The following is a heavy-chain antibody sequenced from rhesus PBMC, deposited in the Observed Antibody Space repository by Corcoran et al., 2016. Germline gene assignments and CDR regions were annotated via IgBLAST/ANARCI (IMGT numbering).Heavy chain of an antibody. J-gene: IGHJ5-2*02. D-gene: IGHD3-40*01. CDR1: GASIGSNF. V-gene: IGHV4S2*01. Sequence: QVQLQESGPGLVKPSETLPLTCAVSGASIGSNFWSWIRQAPGKGLEWIGRIYGSGWSTCSNPSLKSRVTISIGTSRNQFSLKLSSVTAADTAVYYCARDLRFGNSLDVWGRGVLVTVSS. CDR3: ARDLRFGNSLDV. CDR2: IYGSGWST.